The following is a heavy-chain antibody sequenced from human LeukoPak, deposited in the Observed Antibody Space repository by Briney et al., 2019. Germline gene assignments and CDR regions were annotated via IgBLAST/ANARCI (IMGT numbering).Heavy chain of an antibody. Sequence: GGSLRLSCAASGFTFSSYWMSWVRQAPGKGLEWVANIKQDGSEKYYVDSVKGRFTISRDNAKNSLYLQMNSLRAEDTAVYYCARVFGSGHDAFDIWGQGTMVTVSS. CDR2: IKQDGSEK. CDR3: ARVFGSGHDAFDI. J-gene: IGHJ3*02. V-gene: IGHV3-7*01. D-gene: IGHD3-10*01. CDR1: GFTFSSYW.